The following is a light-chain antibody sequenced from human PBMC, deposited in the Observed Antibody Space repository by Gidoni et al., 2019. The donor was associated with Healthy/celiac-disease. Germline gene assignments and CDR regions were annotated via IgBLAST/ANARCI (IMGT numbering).Light chain of an antibody. CDR1: QSVSSY. CDR2: DAS. J-gene: IGKJ4*01. Sequence: EIVLTQSPATLSLSPGERATLSCRASQSVSSYLAWYQQTPGQAPRLLIYDASNRATGIPARFSGSGSVTDFTLTISSLEPEDFAVYYCQQRSHSFGGGTKVEIK. V-gene: IGKV3-11*01. CDR3: QQRSHS.